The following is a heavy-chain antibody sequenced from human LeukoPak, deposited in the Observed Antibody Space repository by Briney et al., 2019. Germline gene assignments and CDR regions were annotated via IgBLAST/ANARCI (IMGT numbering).Heavy chain of an antibody. J-gene: IGHJ3*02. CDR1: GGSFSGYY. CDR2: INHSGST. Sequence: PSETLSLTCAVYGGSFSGYYWSWIRQPPGKGLEWIGEINHSGSTNYNPSLKSRVTISVDTSKNQFSLKLSSVTAAGTAVYYCARGDRITMIVEGAFDIWGQGTMVTVSS. V-gene: IGHV4-34*01. CDR3: ARGDRITMIVEGAFDI. D-gene: IGHD3-22*01.